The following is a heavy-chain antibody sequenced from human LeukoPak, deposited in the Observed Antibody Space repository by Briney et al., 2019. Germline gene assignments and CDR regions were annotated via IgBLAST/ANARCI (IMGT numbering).Heavy chain of an antibody. CDR1: GFTFSSYS. CDR2: ISSSSSTI. Sequence: GGSLRLSCAASGFTFSSYSMNWVRQAPGKGLEWVSYISSSSSTIYYADSVKGRFTISRDNAKNSLYLQMNSLRAEDTAVYYCARDHTNRLYYYYYYMDVWGKGTTVTVSS. CDR3: ARDHTNRLYYYYYYMDV. J-gene: IGHJ6*03. D-gene: IGHD1-14*01. V-gene: IGHV3-48*01.